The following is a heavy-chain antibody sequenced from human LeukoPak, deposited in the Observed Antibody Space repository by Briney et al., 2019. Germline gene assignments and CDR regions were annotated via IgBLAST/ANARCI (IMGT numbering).Heavy chain of an antibody. CDR3: ARDSHYSGSYLSDY. CDR2: IIPIFGTA. D-gene: IGHD1-26*01. V-gene: IGHV1-69*06. CDR1: GYTFTDHF. J-gene: IGHJ4*02. Sequence: SVKVSCKTSGYTFTDHFLHWVRQAPGQGLEWMGGIIPIFGTANYAQKFQGRVTITADKSTSTAYMELSSLRSEDTAVYYCARDSHYSGSYLSDYWGQGTLVTVSS.